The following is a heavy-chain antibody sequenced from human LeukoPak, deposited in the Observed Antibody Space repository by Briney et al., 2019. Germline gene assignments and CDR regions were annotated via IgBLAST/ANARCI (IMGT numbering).Heavy chain of an antibody. D-gene: IGHD3-10*01. CDR1: GGTFSSYA. Sequence: ASVKVSCKASGGTFSSYAISWVRQAPGQGLEWMGGIIPIFGTANYAQKFQGRVTITTDESTSTAYMELSSLRSEDTAVYYCASATHDYYGSGSPPSFDIWGQGTMVTVSS. V-gene: IGHV1-69*05. J-gene: IGHJ3*02. CDR3: ASATHDYYGSGSPPSFDI. CDR2: IIPIFGTA.